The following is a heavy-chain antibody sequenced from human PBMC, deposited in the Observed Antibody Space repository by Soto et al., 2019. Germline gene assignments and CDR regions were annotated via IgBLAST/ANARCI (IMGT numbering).Heavy chain of an antibody. D-gene: IGHD6-6*01. CDR1: GFTFSSYS. Sequence: GGSLRLSCAASGFTFSSYSMNWVRQAPGKGLEWVSSISSSSSYIYYADSVKGRFTISRDNAKNSLYLQMNSLRAEDTAVYYCARDLEQLGFDPWGQGTPVTVYS. J-gene: IGHJ5*02. CDR3: ARDLEQLGFDP. CDR2: ISSSSSYI. V-gene: IGHV3-21*01.